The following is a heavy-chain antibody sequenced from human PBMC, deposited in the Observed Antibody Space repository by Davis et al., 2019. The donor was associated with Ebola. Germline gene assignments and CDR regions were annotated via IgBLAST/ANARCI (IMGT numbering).Heavy chain of an antibody. J-gene: IGHJ4*02. CDR1: GFTVSSNY. Sequence: GGSLRLSCAASGFTVSSNYMSWVRQAPGKGLEWVSVIYSGGSTYYADSVKGRFTISRDNFNSTLYLQMNSLRAEDTAVYYCAKESRGDSGYDFDYWGQGTLVTVSS. CDR2: IYSGGST. D-gene: IGHD5-12*01. CDR3: AKESRGDSGYDFDY. V-gene: IGHV3-53*01.